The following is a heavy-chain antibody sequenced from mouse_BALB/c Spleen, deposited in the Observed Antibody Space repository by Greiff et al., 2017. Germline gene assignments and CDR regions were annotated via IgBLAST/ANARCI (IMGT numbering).Heavy chain of an antibody. CDR1: GYTFTSYY. J-gene: IGHJ3*01. CDR2: IYPGNVNT. CDR3: ARSGYDGAWFAY. D-gene: IGHD2-14*01. V-gene: IGHV1S56*01. Sequence: VKLMESGPELVKPGASVRISCKASGYTFTSYYTHWVKQRPGQGLEWIGWIYPGNVNTKYNEKFKGKATLTADKSSSTAYMQLSSLTSEDSAVYFCARSGYDGAWFAYWGQGTLVTVSA.